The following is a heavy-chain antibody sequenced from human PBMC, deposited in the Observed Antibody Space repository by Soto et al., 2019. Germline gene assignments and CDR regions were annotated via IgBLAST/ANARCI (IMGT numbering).Heavy chain of an antibody. Sequence: QVRLVQSGAEVKKPGASVKVSCKTYGYDFTNYGINWVRQGPGQGLEWMGWISAYNGNIVYAQNFRGRATRTTDTDTGSAYRELSSLRSDNTAVYYCARGHDILTGWKCTFWGQGTLVTVSS. CDR1: GYDFTNYG. CDR3: ARGHDILTGWKCTF. J-gene: IGHJ4*02. CDR2: ISAYNGNI. V-gene: IGHV1-18*01. D-gene: IGHD3-9*01.